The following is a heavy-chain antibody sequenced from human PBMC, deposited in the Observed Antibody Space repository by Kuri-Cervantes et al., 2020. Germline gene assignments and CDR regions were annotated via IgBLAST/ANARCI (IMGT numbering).Heavy chain of an antibody. CDR2: ISAYNGNT. V-gene: IGHV1-18*01. CDR3: ARAGVYGIAARLDP. Sequence: ASVKVSCKASGYTFTSYGISWVRQAPGQGLEWMGWISAYNGNTNYAQKFQGRVTMTRDTSTSTVYMELSSLRSEDTAVYYCARAGVYGIAARLDPWGQGTLVTVSS. D-gene: IGHD6-6*01. CDR1: GYTFTSYG. J-gene: IGHJ5*02.